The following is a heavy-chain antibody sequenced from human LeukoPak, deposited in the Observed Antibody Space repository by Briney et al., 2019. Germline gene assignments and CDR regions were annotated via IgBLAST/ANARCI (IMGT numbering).Heavy chain of an antibody. CDR2: INPDGSTT. J-gene: IGHJ4*02. CDR3: ARVGVGMYHFDH. CDR1: GFTFSTYW. D-gene: IGHD2-2*01. V-gene: IGHV3-74*01. Sequence: PGGSLRLSCADSGFTFSTYWMHWVRQAPGKGLVWVSRINPDGSTTTYADSVEGRFTISRDNAKNTLYLQMSSLRAEDTAVYYCARVGVGMYHFDHWGQGTLVTVSS.